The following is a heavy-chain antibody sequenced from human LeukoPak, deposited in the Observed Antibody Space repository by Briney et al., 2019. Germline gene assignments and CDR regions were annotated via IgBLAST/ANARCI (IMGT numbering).Heavy chain of an antibody. J-gene: IGHJ6*01. CDR2: FIPILDTA. Sequence: SVKVSCKASGVTFSDYALNWVRQGPGQGLEWMGVFIPILDTANSTQKFQGRLTITADISTNTVYMELSSLRFDDTAVYFCAGIPVFGVVLHQEPVWGKGTTVTVCS. V-gene: IGHV1-69*10. CDR1: GVTFSDYA. CDR3: AGIPVFGVVLHQEPV. D-gene: IGHD3-3*01.